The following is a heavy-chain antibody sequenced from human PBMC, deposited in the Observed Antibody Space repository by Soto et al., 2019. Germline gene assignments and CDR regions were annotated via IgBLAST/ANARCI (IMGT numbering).Heavy chain of an antibody. CDR1: GYTFTSYG. CDR2: ISAYNGNT. CDR3: AREGVYYDILTGYYFSGDYYGMDV. V-gene: IGHV1-18*01. J-gene: IGHJ6*02. D-gene: IGHD3-9*01. Sequence: QVQLVQSGAEVKKPGAAVKVSCKASGYTFTSYGSSWVRQAPGQGVEWMGWISAYNGNTNYAQKLRGRDTMATDTSTSTSYMELRSMRSDDKAVYYCAREGVYYDILTGYYFSGDYYGMDVWGQGTTVTVSS.